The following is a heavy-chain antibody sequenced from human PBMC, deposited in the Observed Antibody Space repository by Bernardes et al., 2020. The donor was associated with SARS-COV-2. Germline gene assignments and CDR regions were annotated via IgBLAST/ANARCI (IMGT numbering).Heavy chain of an antibody. CDR3: ATDDPAGAVFGVVIYALHI. D-gene: IGHD3-3*01. CDR2: FDPQQHKI. Sequence: ASGKDSCKVSGYTLTAFSMHWVRQAPGKGLEWLGGFDPQQHKIIYAQKFQGRVTMTEDTSTDTAYMELRSLRSEDTAVYYCATDDPAGAVFGVVIYALHIWGQGTMVTVS. J-gene: IGHJ3*02. CDR1: GYTLTAFS. V-gene: IGHV1-24*01.